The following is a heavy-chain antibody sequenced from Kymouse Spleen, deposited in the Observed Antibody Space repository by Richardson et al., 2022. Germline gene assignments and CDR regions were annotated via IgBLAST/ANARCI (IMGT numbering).Heavy chain of an antibody. J-gene: IGHJ1*01. CDR3: ARGRGSSSPYFQH. Sequence: QVQLQQWGAGLLKPSETLSLTCAVYGGSFSGYYWSWIRQPPGKGLEWIGEINHSGSTNYNPSLKSRVTISVDTSKNQFSLKLSSVTAADTAVYYCARGRGSSSPYFQHWGQGTLVTVSS. CDR1: GGSFSGYY. V-gene: IGHV4-34*01. D-gene: IGHD6-13*01. CDR2: INHSGST.